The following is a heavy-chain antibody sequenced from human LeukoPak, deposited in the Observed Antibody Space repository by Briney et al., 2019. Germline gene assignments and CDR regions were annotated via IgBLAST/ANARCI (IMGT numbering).Heavy chain of an antibody. CDR1: GFTCTSSA. D-gene: IGHD6-13*01. Sequence: SVKVSCKASGFTCTSSAVHWVRQARGQRLEWIGWIVVGSGNTNYAQKFQERVTITRDMSTSTAYMELSSLRSEDTAVYYCAAAQRPGIAAAGSPPRDYWGQGTLVTVSS. V-gene: IGHV1-58*01. CDR2: IVVGSGNT. J-gene: IGHJ4*02. CDR3: AAAQRPGIAAAGSPPRDY.